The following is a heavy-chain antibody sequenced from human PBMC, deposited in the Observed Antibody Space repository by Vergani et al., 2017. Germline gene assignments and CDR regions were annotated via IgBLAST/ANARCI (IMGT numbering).Heavy chain of an antibody. J-gene: IGHJ5*02. CDR3: ARHSTVEWLVKLGWIDP. V-gene: IGHV4-39*01. CDR2: IYYSGST. D-gene: IGHD6-19*01. CDR1: GASIRSSNYY. Sequence: QLQLQESGPGLVKPSATLSLTCSVSGASIRSSNYYWGWIRQPPGKGLEWIASIYYSGSTYYNPSLKSRVTISVDTSKNQSSLKLSSVNAADSAVYFCARHSTVEWLVKLGWIDPWGQGILFTVSS.